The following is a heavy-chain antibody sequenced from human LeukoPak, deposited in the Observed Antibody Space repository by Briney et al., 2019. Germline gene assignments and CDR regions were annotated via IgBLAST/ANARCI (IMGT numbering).Heavy chain of an antibody. D-gene: IGHD1/OR15-1a*01. V-gene: IGHV4-4*07. J-gene: IGHJ5*02. CDR2: MYSSGST. CDR3: ARDSDKQPNWFDP. Sequence: SETLSLTCTVSGGSISNYYWSCIRQPAGKGLEWIGRMYSSGSTNYNPSLKSRVTMLADTSKNQLSLKLTSETAADTAVYYCARDSDKQPNWFDPWGQGTLVTVSS. CDR1: GGSISNYY.